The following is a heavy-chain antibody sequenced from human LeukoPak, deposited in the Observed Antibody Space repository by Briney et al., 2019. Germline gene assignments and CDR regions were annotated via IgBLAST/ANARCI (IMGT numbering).Heavy chain of an antibody. V-gene: IGHV6-1*01. CDR2: TYYRSKWYN. D-gene: IGHD3-22*01. CDR3: ARERYYYDSSGYYPNHPYYYYGMDV. Sequence: SQTLSLTCAISGDIVSSNSAAWHWIRQSPSRGLEWLGRTYYRSKWYNDYAVSVKSRITINPDTSKNQFSLQRNSVTPEDTAVYYCARERYYYDSSGYYPNHPYYYYGMDVWGQGTTVTVSS. J-gene: IGHJ6*02. CDR1: GDIVSSNSAA.